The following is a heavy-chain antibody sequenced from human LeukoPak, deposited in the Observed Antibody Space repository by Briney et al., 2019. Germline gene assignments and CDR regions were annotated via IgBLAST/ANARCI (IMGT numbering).Heavy chain of an antibody. CDR1: GFTFDDYA. D-gene: IGHD3-10*01. Sequence: PGGSLRLSCAASGFTFDDYAMHWVRQAPGKGLEWVSGISWNSGSIGYADSVKGRFTISRDNAKNSLYLQMNSLRAEDTAVYYCARDSIPWVRGPAGWGQGTLVTVSS. J-gene: IGHJ4*02. CDR3: ARDSIPWVRGPAG. CDR2: ISWNSGSI. V-gene: IGHV3-9*01.